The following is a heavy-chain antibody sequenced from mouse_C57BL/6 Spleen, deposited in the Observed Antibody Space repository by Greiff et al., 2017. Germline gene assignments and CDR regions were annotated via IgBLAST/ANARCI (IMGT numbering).Heavy chain of an antibody. V-gene: IGHV5-6*01. CDR1: GFTFSSYG. D-gene: IGHD3-2*02. CDR3: ARQPTAQATLDY. Sequence: EVKVVESGGDLVKPGGSLKLSCAASGFTFSSYGMSWVRQTPDKRLEWVATISSGGSYTSYPDSVKGRFTISRDNAKNTLYLQMSSLKSEDTAMYYCARQPTAQATLDYWGQGTTLTVSS. J-gene: IGHJ2*01. CDR2: ISSGGSYT.